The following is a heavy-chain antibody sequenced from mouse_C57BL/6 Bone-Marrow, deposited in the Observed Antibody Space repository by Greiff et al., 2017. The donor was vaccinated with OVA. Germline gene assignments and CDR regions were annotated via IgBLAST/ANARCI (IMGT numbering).Heavy chain of an antibody. CDR2: IDPENGDT. J-gene: IGHJ2*01. V-gene: IGHV14-4*01. D-gene: IGHD2-1*01. CDR3: TSYGNCDY. CDR1: GFNIKDDY. Sequence: EVQLQQSGAELVRPGASVKLSCTASGFNIKDDYMHWVKQRPEQGLEWIGWIDPENGDTEYASKFQGKATITADTSSTTAYLQLSSLTSEDAAVYYCTSYGNCDYWGQGTTRTVSS.